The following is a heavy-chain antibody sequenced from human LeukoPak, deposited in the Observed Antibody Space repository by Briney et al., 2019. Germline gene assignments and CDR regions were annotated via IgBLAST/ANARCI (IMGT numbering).Heavy chain of an antibody. Sequence: GGSLRLSCAASGFTFSSYGMHWVRQAPGKGLEWVAVIWYDGSNKYYADSVKGRFTISRDNAKNSLYLQMNSLGAEDTAVYYCARDTAIDSNYNWFDPWGQGTLVTVSS. CDR3: ARDTAIDSNYNWFDP. V-gene: IGHV3-33*01. D-gene: IGHD4-11*01. CDR2: IWYDGSNK. CDR1: GFTFSSYG. J-gene: IGHJ5*02.